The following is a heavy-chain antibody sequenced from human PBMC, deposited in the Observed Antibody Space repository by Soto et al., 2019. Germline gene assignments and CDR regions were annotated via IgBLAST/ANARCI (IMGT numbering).Heavy chain of an antibody. CDR3: ASVGYSSSWDYFYYFGMDV. J-gene: IGHJ6*02. CDR1: GYTFTSYD. Sequence: QVQLVQSGAEVKKPGASVKVSCKASGYTFTSYDINWVRQATGQGLEWMGWMNPNSGNTDYAQKVQGRVTMTRNTSIGPAYRELSSLRSEGAAVYFCASVGYSSSWDYFYYFGMDVWGQGTTVTVSS. D-gene: IGHD6-13*01. V-gene: IGHV1-8*01. CDR2: MNPNSGNT.